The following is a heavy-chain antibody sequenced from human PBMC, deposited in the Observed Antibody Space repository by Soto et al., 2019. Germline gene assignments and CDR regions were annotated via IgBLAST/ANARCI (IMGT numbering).Heavy chain of an antibody. Sequence: QVQLQESGPGLVKPSETLSLTCSVSGGSVSNASFYWTWIRQAPGTGLEYIGYIFYTGVTNYNPSLGTRVTIPLDTSKTHFSLRLNSMPAADTPVYYCVRVFDSSGSADPWGRGTLVTVSS. J-gene: IGHJ2*01. CDR3: VRVFDSSGSADP. CDR2: IFYTGVT. CDR1: GGSVSNASFY. V-gene: IGHV4-61*03. D-gene: IGHD3-22*01.